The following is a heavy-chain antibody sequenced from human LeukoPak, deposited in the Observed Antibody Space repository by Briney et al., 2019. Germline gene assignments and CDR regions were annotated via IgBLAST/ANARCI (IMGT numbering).Heavy chain of an antibody. V-gene: IGHV3-23*01. Sequence: GGSLRLSCGASGFTFSKYAMSWVRQAPGKGLEWVSGVSGSGGVTYYADSVKGRFTISRDNSKNTLHLRMNSLRAEDTAVYYCATFLAVIAARDGLYFQHWGQGTLVSVSS. CDR3: ATFLAVIAARDGLYFQH. D-gene: IGHD6-6*01. CDR2: VSGSGGVT. J-gene: IGHJ1*01. CDR1: GFTFSKYA.